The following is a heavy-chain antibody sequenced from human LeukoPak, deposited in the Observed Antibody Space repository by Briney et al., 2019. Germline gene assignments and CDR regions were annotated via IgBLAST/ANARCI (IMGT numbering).Heavy chain of an antibody. CDR1: GGSINSYY. Sequence: SETLSLTCTVSGGSINSYYWSWIRQPPGKGLEWIGFIYYSGSTKNNPSLKSRVTISVDTSKNQFSLKLSSVTAADTAVYYCAREGDNGNWYFGLWGRGTLVTVSS. CDR3: AREGDNGNWYFGL. J-gene: IGHJ2*01. V-gene: IGHV4-59*01. CDR2: IYYSGST. D-gene: IGHD2-8*01.